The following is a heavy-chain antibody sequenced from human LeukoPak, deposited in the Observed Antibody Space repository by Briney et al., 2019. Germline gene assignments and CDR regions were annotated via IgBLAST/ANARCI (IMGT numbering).Heavy chain of an antibody. CDR1: GFTFSSYG. CDR2: ISYDGSNK. J-gene: IGHJ4*02. CDR3: AKGYCSSTSCYTDDY. V-gene: IGHV3-30*18. Sequence: GRSLRLSCAASGFTFSSYGMHWVRQAPGKGLEWVAVISYDGSNKYYADSVKGRFTISRDNSKNTLYLQMNSLRAEDTAVYYCAKGYCSSTSCYTDDYWGQGTLITVSS. D-gene: IGHD2-2*02.